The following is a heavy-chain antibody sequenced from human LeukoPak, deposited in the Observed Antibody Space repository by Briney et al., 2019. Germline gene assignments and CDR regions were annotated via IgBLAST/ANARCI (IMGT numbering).Heavy chain of an antibody. J-gene: IGHJ4*02. CDR1: GYTFTGYY. CDR2: INPNSGGT. D-gene: IGHD6-6*01. V-gene: IGHV1-2*02. Sequence: GASVKVSCKASGYTFTGYYMHWVRQAPGQGLEWMGWINPNSGGTNYAQKFQGRVTMTRDTSISTAYMELSRLRSYDTAVYYCARAEYSSSSALIHYWGQGTLVTVSS. CDR3: ARAEYSSSSALIHY.